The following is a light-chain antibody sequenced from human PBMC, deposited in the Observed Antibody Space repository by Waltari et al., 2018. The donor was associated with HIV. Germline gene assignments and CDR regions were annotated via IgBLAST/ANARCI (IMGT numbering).Light chain of an antibody. Sequence: QFALTQPPSASGSPGQSVTISCTGTSSDVGGYKHFPWYQKHPGKAPKLMIYEVTKRPSGVPDRFSGSKSGNTASLTVSGLQAEDEADYYCSSYAGSNNLVFGGGTKLTVL. J-gene: IGLJ3*02. CDR1: SSDVGGYKH. V-gene: IGLV2-8*01. CDR3: SSYAGSNNLV. CDR2: EVT.